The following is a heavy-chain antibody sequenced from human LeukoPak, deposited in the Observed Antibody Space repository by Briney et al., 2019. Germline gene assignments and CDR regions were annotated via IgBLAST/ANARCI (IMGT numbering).Heavy chain of an antibody. CDR1: GFTFSSYS. Sequence: GGSLRLSCAASGFTFSSYSMNWVRQAPGKGLEWVSSISSSSSYIYYADSVKGRFTISRDNAKNSLYLQMNSLRAEDTAVYYCARDQGYSYGIDYWGQGTLVTVPS. D-gene: IGHD5-18*01. V-gene: IGHV3-21*01. J-gene: IGHJ4*02. CDR3: ARDQGYSYGIDY. CDR2: ISSSSSYI.